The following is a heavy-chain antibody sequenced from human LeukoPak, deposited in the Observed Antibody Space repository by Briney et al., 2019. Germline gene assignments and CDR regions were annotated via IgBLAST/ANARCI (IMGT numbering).Heavy chain of an antibody. J-gene: IGHJ4*02. D-gene: IGHD3-10*01. Sequence: LQTLSLTCTVSGGSISSGDYYWSWIRQPPGKGLEWIGYIYYSGSTYYNPSLKSRVTISVDTSKNQFSLKLSSVTAADTAVYYCARGGGYYGSGSYFYWGQGTLVTVSS. V-gene: IGHV4-30-4*01. CDR1: GGSISSGDYY. CDR2: IYYSGST. CDR3: ARGGGYYGSGSYFY.